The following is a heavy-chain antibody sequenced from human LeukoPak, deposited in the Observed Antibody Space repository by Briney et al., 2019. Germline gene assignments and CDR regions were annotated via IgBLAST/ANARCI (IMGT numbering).Heavy chain of an antibody. CDR2: INHSGSS. Sequence: PSEALSLTCAVYGGSFTNYYWSWIRQPPGKGLEWIGEINHSGSSKYNPSLKSRVTISIDTSKNQLSLKLSSVTAADTAVYSCVRHVARAFDIWGQGTKVTVSS. CDR3: VRHVARAFDI. CDR1: GGSFTNYY. V-gene: IGHV4-34*01. J-gene: IGHJ3*02.